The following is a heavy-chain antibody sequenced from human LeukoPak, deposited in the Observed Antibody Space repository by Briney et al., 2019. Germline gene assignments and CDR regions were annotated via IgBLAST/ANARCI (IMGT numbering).Heavy chain of an antibody. Sequence: GGSLRLSCAASGFTFSSYWMSWVRQAPGKGLEWVANIKQDGSEKYYEDSVKGRFTISRDNAKNSLYLQMNSLRAEDTAVYYCARDSAYSNGAFDIWGQGTMVTVSS. V-gene: IGHV3-7*01. CDR2: IKQDGSEK. CDR1: GFTFSSYW. J-gene: IGHJ3*02. D-gene: IGHD4-11*01. CDR3: ARDSAYSNGAFDI.